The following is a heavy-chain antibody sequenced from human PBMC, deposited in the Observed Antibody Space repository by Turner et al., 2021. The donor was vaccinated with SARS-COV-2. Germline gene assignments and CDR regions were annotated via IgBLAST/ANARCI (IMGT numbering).Heavy chain of an antibody. D-gene: IGHD4-17*01. Sequence: QVQLQESGPGLVKPSETLSLTCSFSGDSFTPYYWTWIRQPPGKGLEWIGYVFHTGSTNYNPSLKTRVTISVDTSKSELSLTMRSVTAADTAIHYCARQPVTKFWFFDIWGRGSLVTVSS. CDR2: VFHTGST. V-gene: IGHV4-59*08. CDR1: GDSFTPYY. CDR3: ARQPVTKFWFFDI. J-gene: IGHJ2*01.